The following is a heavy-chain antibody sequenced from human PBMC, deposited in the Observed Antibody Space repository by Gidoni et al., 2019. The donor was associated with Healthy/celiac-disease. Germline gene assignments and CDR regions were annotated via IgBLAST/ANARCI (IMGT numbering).Heavy chain of an antibody. D-gene: IGHD1-26*01. CDR3: AREIVSGSQYFDY. CDR1: GGSISSGGYY. J-gene: IGHJ4*02. Sequence: QVQLQESGPGLVKPSPTLSLTCTVSGGSISSGGYYWRWIRQHPGKGLEWIGYIYYSGSTYYNPSLKSRVTISVDTSKNQFSLKLSSVTAADTAVYYCAREIVSGSQYFDYWGQGTLVTVSS. V-gene: IGHV4-31*03. CDR2: IYYSGST.